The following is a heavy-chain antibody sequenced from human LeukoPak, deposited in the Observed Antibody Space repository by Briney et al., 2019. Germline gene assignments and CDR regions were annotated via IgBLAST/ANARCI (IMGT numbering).Heavy chain of an antibody. CDR1: EFTFSSYA. CDR3: AGYYYGSGSYYNAIDY. J-gene: IGHJ4*02. CDR2: ISGRGGST. D-gene: IGHD3-10*01. V-gene: IGHV3-23*01. Sequence: GGSLRLSCAASEFTFSSYAMNWVRQAPGKGLEWVSSISGRGGSTYYADTVKGRFTISRDNSKNTLYLQMNSLRAEDTAVYYCAGYYYGSGSYYNAIDYWGQGTLVTVSS.